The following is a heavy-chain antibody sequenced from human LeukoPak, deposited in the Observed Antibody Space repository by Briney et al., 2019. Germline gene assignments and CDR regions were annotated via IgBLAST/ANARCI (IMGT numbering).Heavy chain of an antibody. CDR3: ARDSYTTYSSGYYRFDY. Sequence: SSVKVSYKPSGYTFTGYYMHWVRQAPGQGLEWMGWINPNSGGTNYAQKFQGRLTMTRDTSISTAYMELRRLRCDDTAVYYCARDSYTTYSSGYYRFDYWGQGTLVTVSS. V-gene: IGHV1-2*02. D-gene: IGHD3-22*01. CDR1: GYTFTGYY. CDR2: INPNSGGT. J-gene: IGHJ4*02.